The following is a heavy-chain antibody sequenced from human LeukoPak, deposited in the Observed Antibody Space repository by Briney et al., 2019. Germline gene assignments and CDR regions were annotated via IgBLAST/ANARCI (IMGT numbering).Heavy chain of an antibody. V-gene: IGHV5-51*01. CDR2: IYPDDSDT. CDR1: GYSFTSYW. D-gene: IGHD2-15*01. CDR3: ARRYCSTGSCYVTGTFDI. J-gene: IGHJ3*02. Sequence: GESLQISCKGSGYSFTSYWIGWVRPVPGKGLEWMGIIYPDDSDTRYSPSFQGQVTISADKSISTAYLQWSSLKASDTAMYYCARRYCSTGSCYVTGTFDIWGQGTMVTVSS.